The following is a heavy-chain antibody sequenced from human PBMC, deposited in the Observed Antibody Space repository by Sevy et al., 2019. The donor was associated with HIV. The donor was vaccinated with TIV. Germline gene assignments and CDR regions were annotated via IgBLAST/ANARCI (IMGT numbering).Heavy chain of an antibody. CDR3: ARGGGNGWYYFDY. V-gene: IGHV1-69*13. Sequence: ASVKVSCKASGGTFSSYGISWVRQAPGQGLEWMGGIIPILGTVNYAQKFQGRVTITADESTKTAYMELSSLRSEDTLAYYCARGGGNGWYYFDYWGQETLVTVSS. J-gene: IGHJ4*02. CDR1: GGTFSSYG. D-gene: IGHD6-19*01. CDR2: IIPILGTV.